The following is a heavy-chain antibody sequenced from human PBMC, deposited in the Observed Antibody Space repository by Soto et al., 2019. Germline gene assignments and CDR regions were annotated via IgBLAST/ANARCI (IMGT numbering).Heavy chain of an antibody. V-gene: IGHV1-69*02. J-gene: IGHJ4*02. D-gene: IGHD2-15*01. CDR1: GGTFSSYT. CDR2: IIPILGIA. Sequence: QVQLVQSGAEVKKPGSSVKVSCKASGGTFSSYTIIWVRQAPGQGLEWMGRIIPILGIANYAQKFQGRVTITADKATSTAYMELSSLISKETAVYYCDLPIRYCSGGSCYSLFDFWGQGTLVTVSS. CDR3: DLPIRYCSGGSCYSLFDF.